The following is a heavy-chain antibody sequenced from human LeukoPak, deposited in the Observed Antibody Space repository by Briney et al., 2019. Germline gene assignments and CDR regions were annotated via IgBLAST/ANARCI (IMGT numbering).Heavy chain of an antibody. CDR3: ARDSSGWYHWFDP. D-gene: IGHD6-19*01. CDR2: INHSGST. Sequence: SETLSLTCAVYGGSFSDYSWSWIRQPPGKGLEWIGEINHSGSTDYNPSLKSRVTISVDTSKNQFSLKLSSVTAADTAVYYCARDSSGWYHWFDPWGQGTLVTVSS. J-gene: IGHJ5*02. CDR1: GGSFSDYS. V-gene: IGHV4-34*01.